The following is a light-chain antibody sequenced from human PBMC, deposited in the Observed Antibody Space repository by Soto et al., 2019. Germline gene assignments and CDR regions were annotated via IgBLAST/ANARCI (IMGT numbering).Light chain of an antibody. CDR2: LSSDDSH. CDR1: SGHSSYA. CDR3: QTWDTGARVV. J-gene: IGLJ2*01. V-gene: IGLV4-69*01. Sequence: QSVLTQSPSASASLGASVKLTCTLSSGHSSYAIAWHQQQPEKGPRYLMKLSSDDSHSKGDGIPDRFSGSSSGAERYLTISSLQSEYEADYYCQTWDTGARVVFGGGTKLTVL.